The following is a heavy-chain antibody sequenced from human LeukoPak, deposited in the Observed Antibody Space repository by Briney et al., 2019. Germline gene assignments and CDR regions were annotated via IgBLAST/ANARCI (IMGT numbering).Heavy chain of an antibody. Sequence: ASVTLSCTASGYTFNVYFIRWVRQAPGRGPEWMGSIIPKSGGTNSAQIFEGRVTMTWDTSISTAYMELSSLIADDTAVYYCARGGSGSGWLYYFDYWGQGTLVTVSS. CDR1: GYTFNVYF. V-gene: IGHV1-2*02. D-gene: IGHD6-19*01. CDR3: ARGGSGSGWLYYFDY. CDR2: IIPKSGGT. J-gene: IGHJ4*01.